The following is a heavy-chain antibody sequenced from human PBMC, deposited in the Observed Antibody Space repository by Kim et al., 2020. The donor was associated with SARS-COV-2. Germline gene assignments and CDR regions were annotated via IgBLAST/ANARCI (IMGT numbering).Heavy chain of an antibody. Sequence: GGSLRLSCAASGFTFSDYYMSWIRQAPGKGLEWVSYISSSSSYTNYADSVKGRFTISRDNAKNSLYLQMNSLRAEDTAVYYCARVLVGIGRGMDVWGQGTTVTVSS. CDR2: ISSSSSYT. V-gene: IGHV3-11*06. D-gene: IGHD6-13*01. CDR1: GFTFSDYY. J-gene: IGHJ6*02. CDR3: ARVLVGIGRGMDV.